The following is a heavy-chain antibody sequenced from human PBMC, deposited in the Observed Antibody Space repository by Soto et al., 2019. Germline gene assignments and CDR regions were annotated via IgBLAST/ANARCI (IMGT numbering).Heavy chain of an antibody. CDR3: ARGIAAAGRYYYGMDV. Sequence: ASVKVSCKASGYTFTSYGISWVRQAPGQGLEWMGWISAYNGNTNYAQKLQGRVTMTTDTSTSTAYMELRSLRSDDTAVYYCARGIAAAGRYYYGMDVWGQGTTVTVSS. CDR2: ISAYNGNT. J-gene: IGHJ6*02. V-gene: IGHV1-18*01. D-gene: IGHD6-13*01. CDR1: GYTFTSYG.